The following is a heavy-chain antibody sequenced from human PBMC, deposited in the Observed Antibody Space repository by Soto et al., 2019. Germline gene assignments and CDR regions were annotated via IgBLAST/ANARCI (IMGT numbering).Heavy chain of an antibody. CDR3: AIYSSGWYPLDY. J-gene: IGHJ4*02. V-gene: IGHV3-30*03. CDR1: VFTVSSYG. D-gene: IGHD6-19*01. Sequence: GGSLRLSCAASVFTVSSYGMHWVRQAPGKGLEWVAVISYDGSNKYYADSVKGRFTISRDNSKNTLYLQMNSLRAEDTAVYYCAIYSSGWYPLDYWGQGTLVTVSS. CDR2: ISYDGSNK.